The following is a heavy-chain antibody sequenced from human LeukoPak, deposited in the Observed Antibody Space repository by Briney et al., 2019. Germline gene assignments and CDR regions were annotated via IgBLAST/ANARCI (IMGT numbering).Heavy chain of an antibody. CDR2: INPNSGGT. J-gene: IGHJ3*02. CDR3: RCFACSSTSSRYALHM. CDR1: GYTFTGYY. V-gene: IGHV1-2*02. D-gene: IGHD2-2*01. Sequence: WASVKVSCKASGYTFTGYYMHWVRQPRAQGLEGMGCINPNSGGTNYAQKLQGRVTLTRDTSISKAYMELSRLRCHDTAVYYDRCFACSSTSSRYALHMWGQGPVVTVSS.